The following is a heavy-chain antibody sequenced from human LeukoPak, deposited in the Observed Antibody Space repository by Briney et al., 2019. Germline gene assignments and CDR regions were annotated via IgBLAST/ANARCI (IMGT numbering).Heavy chain of an antibody. D-gene: IGHD4-11*01. J-gene: IGHJ4*02. CDR1: GYSFTTYW. Sequence: GESLKISCKSSGYSFTTYWIGWVRQMPGKGLGWMGIIYPSDSDTRYSPSFQGQVTISADKSISTAYLQWSSPKASDTAMYYCATTTVTTGSPFDYWGQGTLVTVSS. CDR3: ATTTVTTGSPFDY. V-gene: IGHV5-51*01. CDR2: IYPSDSDT.